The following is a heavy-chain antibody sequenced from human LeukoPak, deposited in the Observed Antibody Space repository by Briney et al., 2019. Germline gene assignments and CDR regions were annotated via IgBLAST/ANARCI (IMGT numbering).Heavy chain of an antibody. CDR2: ITTYSGNT. CDR3: ARLSPPIASFCSGGTCYSGGFDP. D-gene: IGHD2-15*01. V-gene: IGHV1-18*01. J-gene: IGHJ5*02. CDR1: GYTFTSYG. Sequence: ASVKVSCKASGYTFTSYGITWVRQAPGQGLEWMGWITTYSGNTYYAQNFQGRVTMTADTSTSTAYMEVRSLRSDDTAVYYCARLSPPIASFCSGGTCYSGGFDPWGQGTLVTASS.